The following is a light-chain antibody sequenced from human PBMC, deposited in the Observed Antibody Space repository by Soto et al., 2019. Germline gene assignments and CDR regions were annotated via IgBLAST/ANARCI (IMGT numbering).Light chain of an antibody. CDR3: QQWGT. J-gene: IGKJ1*01. CDR1: QSVRSN. CDR2: GAS. V-gene: IGKV3-20*01. Sequence: EIVLTQSPAPLSLSPWERATLSCRASQSVRSNLAWYQQKPGQAPRLLIYGASSRATGIPDRFSGSGSGTDFTLTISRLEPEDFAVYYCQQWGTFGQGTKVDIK.